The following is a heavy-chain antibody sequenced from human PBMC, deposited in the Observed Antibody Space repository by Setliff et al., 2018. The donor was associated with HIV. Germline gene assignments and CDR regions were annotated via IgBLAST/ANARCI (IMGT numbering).Heavy chain of an antibody. CDR1: XYSFTDYY. V-gene: IGHV1-2*04. J-gene: IGHJ4*02. CDR2: SNPKSDGT. D-gene: IGHD3-22*01. CDR3: ARGMDYYDTSGYYQYYFDY. Sequence: ASVKVSCKASXYSFTDYYIHWVRKAPGKGLEWMGWSNPKSDGTNYAQKFQGWITMTRDTSISTAYMELSRLRSDDTAVYYCARGMDYYDTSGYYQYYFDYWGQGTXXTVS.